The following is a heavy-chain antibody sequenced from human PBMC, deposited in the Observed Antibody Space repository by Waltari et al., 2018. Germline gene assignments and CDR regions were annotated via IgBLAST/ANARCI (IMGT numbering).Heavy chain of an antibody. CDR1: GYTFTGYY. Sequence: QVQLVQSGAEVKKPGASVKVSCKASGYTFTGYYMHWVRQAPGQGLEWMGWINPNSGGTNYAQKFQGRVTMTRDTSSSTAYMELSRLRSDDTAVYYCARDPGGVAAFSPDAFDIWGQGTMVTVSS. V-gene: IGHV1-2*02. CDR3: ARDPGGVAAFSPDAFDI. D-gene: IGHD2-15*01. J-gene: IGHJ3*02. CDR2: INPNSGGT.